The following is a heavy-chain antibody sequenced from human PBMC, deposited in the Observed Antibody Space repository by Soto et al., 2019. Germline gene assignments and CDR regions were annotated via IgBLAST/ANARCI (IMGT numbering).Heavy chain of an antibody. Sequence: ASVKVSCKASGYTFTSYYMHWVRQAPGQGLEWMGIINPSGGSTSYAQKFQGRVTMTRDTSTSTVYMELSSLRSEDTAVYYCAEDSYYHDSTGYYIFDYWGQGTLVTSPQ. D-gene: IGHD3-22*01. CDR2: INPSGGST. CDR1: GYTFTSYY. V-gene: IGHV1-46*01. J-gene: IGHJ4*02. CDR3: AEDSYYHDSTGYYIFDY.